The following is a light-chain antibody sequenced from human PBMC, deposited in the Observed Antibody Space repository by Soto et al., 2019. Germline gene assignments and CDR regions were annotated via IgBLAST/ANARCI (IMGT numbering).Light chain of an antibody. Sequence: DIQLLQSRSFLSASVGAGVPITGRASQGIANYFAWYQQKPGKAPKLLIYAASTLQSGVPSRFSGSGSGTDFTLTISSLQPEEFATYYCQQLNSYPLTVGGGNKVDIK. CDR1: QGIANY. V-gene: IGKV1-9*01. J-gene: IGKJ4*01. CDR3: QQLNSYPLT. CDR2: AAS.